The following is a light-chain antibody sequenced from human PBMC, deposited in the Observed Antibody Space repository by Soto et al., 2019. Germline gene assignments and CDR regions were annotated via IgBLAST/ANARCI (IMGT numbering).Light chain of an antibody. J-gene: IGKJ5*01. CDR3: QQYKSWPPIT. CDR1: QGISSY. V-gene: IGKV1-9*01. CDR2: AAS. Sequence: DIQLTQSPFFLSASVGDRFTITCLASQGISSYLAWYQQKPGKAPKLLIYAASTLQSGVPSRFSGSGSGTDFTLTISSLKSEDYAVYYCQQYKSWPPITFGQGTRLEI.